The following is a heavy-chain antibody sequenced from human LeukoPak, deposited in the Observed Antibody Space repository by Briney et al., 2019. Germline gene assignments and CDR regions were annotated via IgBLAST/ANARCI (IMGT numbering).Heavy chain of an antibody. CDR1: GFTFSSYA. CDR3: AKVRDSATVTGRFDN. J-gene: IGHJ5*02. Sequence: GGSLRLSCAASGFTFSSYAMSWVRXAPGKGLXWVSAISGSGGSTYYADSVKGRFTISRDKSKNTLYLQMDSLRAEDTAVYYCAKVRDSATVTGRFDNWGQGTMVTVSS. CDR2: ISGSGGST. V-gene: IGHV3-23*01. D-gene: IGHD4-17*01.